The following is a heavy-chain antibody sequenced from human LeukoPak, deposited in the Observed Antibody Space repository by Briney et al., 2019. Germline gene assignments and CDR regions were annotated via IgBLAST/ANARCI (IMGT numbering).Heavy chain of an antibody. CDR1: GGSISSYY. V-gene: IGHV4-4*07. D-gene: IGHD5-12*01. CDR3: ARDTGIRGYSGYDLGY. CDR2: IYTSGST. J-gene: IGHJ4*02. Sequence: ETLSLTCTVSGGSISSYYWSWIRQPAGKGLEWIGRIYTSGSTNYNPSLKSRVTMSVDTSKNQFSLKLSSVTAADTAVYYCARDTGIRGYSGYDLGYWGQGTLVTASS.